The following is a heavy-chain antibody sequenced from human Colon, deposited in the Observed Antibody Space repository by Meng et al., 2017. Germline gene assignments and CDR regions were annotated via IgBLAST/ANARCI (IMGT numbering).Heavy chain of an antibody. CDR1: GYSISSGYY. CDR3: ARAMVRGVSAFDI. J-gene: IGHJ3*02. V-gene: IGHV4-38-2*02. Sequence: SETLSLTCTVSGYSISSGYYWGWIRQPPGKGLEWIGSIYHSGSTYYNPSLKSRVTISVDTSKNQFSLKLSSVTAADTAVYYWARAMVRGVSAFDIWGQGTMVTVSS. CDR2: IYHSGST. D-gene: IGHD3-10*01.